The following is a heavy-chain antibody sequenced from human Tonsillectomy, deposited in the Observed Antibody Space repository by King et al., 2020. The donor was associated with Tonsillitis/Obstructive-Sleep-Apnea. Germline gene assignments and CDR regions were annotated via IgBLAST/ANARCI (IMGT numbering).Heavy chain of an antibody. D-gene: IGHD3-3*01. CDR3: ARRAESYDFWSGYYLDY. CDR1: GGTFSSYA. Sequence: AQLVQSGAEVKKPGSSVKVSCKASGGTFSSYAISWVRQAPGQGLEWMGGIIPIFGTANYAREFQGRVTITADESTSTAYMELSSLRSEDTAVYYCARRAESYDFWSGYYLDYWGQGTLVTVSS. V-gene: IGHV1-69*01. J-gene: IGHJ4*02. CDR2: IIPIFGTA.